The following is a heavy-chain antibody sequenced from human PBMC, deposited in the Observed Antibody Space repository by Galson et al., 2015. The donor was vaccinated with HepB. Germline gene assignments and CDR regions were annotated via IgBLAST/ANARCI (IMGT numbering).Heavy chain of an antibody. CDR1: GFTFSSYA. D-gene: IGHD6-13*01. CDR3: ARGWRIAAAVDY. V-gene: IGHV3-30*04. Sequence: SLRLSCAASGFTFSSYAMHWVRQAPGKGLEWVAVISYDGSNKYYADSVKGRFTISRDNSKNTLYLQMNSLRAEDTAVYYCARGWRIAAAVDYRGQGTLVTASS. J-gene: IGHJ4*02. CDR2: ISYDGSNK.